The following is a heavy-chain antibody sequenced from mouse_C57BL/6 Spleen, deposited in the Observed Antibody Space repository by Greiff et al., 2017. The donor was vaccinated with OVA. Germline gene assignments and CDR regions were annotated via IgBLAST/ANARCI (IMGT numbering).Heavy chain of an antibody. CDR1: GYTFTDYY. CDR3: ARSYRGMDY. J-gene: IGHJ4*01. V-gene: IGHV1-26*01. D-gene: IGHD2-14*01. Sequence: VQLQQSGPELVKPGASVKISCKASGYTFTDYYMNWVKQSHGKSLEWIGDINPNNGGTSYNQKFKGKATLTVDKSSSTAYMELRSLTSEDSAVYYCARSYRGMDYWGQGTSVTVSS. CDR2: INPNNGGT.